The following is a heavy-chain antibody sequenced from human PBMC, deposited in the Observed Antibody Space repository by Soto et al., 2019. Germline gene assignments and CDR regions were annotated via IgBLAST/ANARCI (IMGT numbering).Heavy chain of an antibody. CDR1: GGSITGYC. CDR3: ANCTNTWNTFDS. Sequence: SETLSLTCSVSGGSITGYCWNWVRQPPERGLEWIGYLCSTGQNGYNPSLNSRGTISLDTSKNQFSLHLRSVTATDTATYFCANCTNTWNTFDSWGQGTLVTVSS. J-gene: IGHJ4*02. D-gene: IGHD1-20*01. CDR2: LCSTGQN. V-gene: IGHV4-4*08.